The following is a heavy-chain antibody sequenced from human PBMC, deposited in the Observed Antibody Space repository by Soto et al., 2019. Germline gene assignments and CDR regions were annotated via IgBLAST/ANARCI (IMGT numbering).Heavy chain of an antibody. J-gene: IGHJ5*02. Sequence: QVQLQESGPGLVTPSGTLSLTCSVSGVSISRSNWWTWVRQAPGKGLEWIGELYPSGGTTYNPSLQNRVTISVDYSENHLSLTLTSVAAADTAVYYCARCLHCSNGGLFDPWGQGALVTVSS. D-gene: IGHD2-8*01. V-gene: IGHV4-4*02. CDR2: LYPSGGT. CDR1: GVSISRSNW. CDR3: ARCLHCSNGGLFDP.